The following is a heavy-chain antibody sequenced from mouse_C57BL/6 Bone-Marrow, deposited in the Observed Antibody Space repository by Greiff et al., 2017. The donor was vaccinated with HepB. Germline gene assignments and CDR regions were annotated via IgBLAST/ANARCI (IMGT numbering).Heavy chain of an antibody. Sequence: VQLKQPGAELVKPGASVKMSCKASGYTFTSYWITWVKQRPGQGLEWIGDIYPGSGSTNYNEKFKSKATLTVDTSSSTAYMQLSSLTSEDSAVYYCASPPFITTVVAYWYFDVWGTGTTVTVSS. J-gene: IGHJ1*03. D-gene: IGHD1-1*01. CDR2: IYPGSGST. CDR1: GYTFTSYW. V-gene: IGHV1-55*01. CDR3: ASPPFITTVVAYWYFDV.